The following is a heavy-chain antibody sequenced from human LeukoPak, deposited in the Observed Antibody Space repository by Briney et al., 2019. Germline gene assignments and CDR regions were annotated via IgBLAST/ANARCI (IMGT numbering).Heavy chain of an antibody. CDR3: ARGGGLDV. J-gene: IGHJ6*02. CDR1: GFTFSSYW. CDR2: INHNGNVN. Sequence: GGSLRLSCAASGFTFSSYWMNWARQAPGKGLEWVASINHNGNVNYYVDSVKGRFTISRDNAKNSPYLQMSNLRAEDTAVYYCARGGGLDVWGQGATVTVSS. D-gene: IGHD3-16*01. V-gene: IGHV3-7*03.